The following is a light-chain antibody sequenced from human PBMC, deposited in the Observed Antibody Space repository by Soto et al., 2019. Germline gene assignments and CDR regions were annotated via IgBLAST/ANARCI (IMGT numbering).Light chain of an antibody. J-gene: IGKJ1*01. CDR1: QNVGRN. CDR3: QRYNIWPPWT. Sequence: EIVMTQSPATLSVSPGERVTLSCRASQNVGRNLAWYQQKSGQAPSLLIFGAITRATGTPVRFSGSGSGTEFTLTISSLQSEDSAIYYCQRYNIWPPWTFGQGTKVQIK. CDR2: GAI. V-gene: IGKV3-15*01.